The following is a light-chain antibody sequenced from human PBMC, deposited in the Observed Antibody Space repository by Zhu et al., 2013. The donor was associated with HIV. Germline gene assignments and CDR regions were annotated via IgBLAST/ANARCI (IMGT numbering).Light chain of an antibody. CDR1: QSVSSN. V-gene: IGKV3-15*01. Sequence: EIVMTQSPATLSVSPGERATISCRASQSVSSNLAWYQQKPGQAPRLLIYGTSTRATGIPARFSGTGSGTEFTLTISNMEPEDFAVYYCQQYGRTPYTFGQGTKLEI. CDR3: QQYGRTPYT. CDR2: GTS. J-gene: IGKJ2*01.